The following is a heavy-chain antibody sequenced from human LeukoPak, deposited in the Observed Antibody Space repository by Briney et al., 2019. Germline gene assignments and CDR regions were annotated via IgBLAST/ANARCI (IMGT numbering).Heavy chain of an antibody. CDR1: GYSFTSYW. V-gene: IGHV5-51*01. CDR3: ARPDYYDSSGYYGPFGY. D-gene: IGHD3-22*01. CDR2: IYPGDSDT. Sequence: GESLKISCKGSGYSFTSYWIGWVRQMPGKGLEWMGIIYPGDSDTRYSPSFQGQVTISADKSISTAYLQWSSLKASDTVMYYCARPDYYDSSGYYGPFGYWGQGTLVTVSS. J-gene: IGHJ4*02.